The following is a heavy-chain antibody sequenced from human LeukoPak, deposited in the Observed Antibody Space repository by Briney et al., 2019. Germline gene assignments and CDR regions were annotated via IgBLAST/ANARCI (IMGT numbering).Heavy chain of an antibody. Sequence: SETLSLTCTVSGGSITGYYWNWIRQPAGQGLEWLGRVYSSGVGNYNPSLTSRVTMPVDTSKNQFSLKLTSLTAADTAVYYCAREEFLHEIDSSGYFVYWGQGTLGTVSS. CDR3: AREEFLHEIDSSGYFVY. D-gene: IGHD3-22*01. CDR2: VYSSGVG. J-gene: IGHJ4*02. V-gene: IGHV4-4*07. CDR1: GGSITGYY.